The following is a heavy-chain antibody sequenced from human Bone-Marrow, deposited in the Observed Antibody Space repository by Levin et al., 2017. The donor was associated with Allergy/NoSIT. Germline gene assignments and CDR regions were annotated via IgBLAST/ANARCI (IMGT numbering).Heavy chain of an antibody. CDR3: ARAGPNIAFDY. D-gene: IGHD2/OR15-2a*01. CDR1: GFTFNSHA. V-gene: IGHV3-30*09. CDR2: ISYDGGET. Sequence: GGSLRLSCEASGFTFNSHAMHWVRQAPGKGLEWVAVISYDGGETYFSDSVKGRFAMSKDTSKNTLLLHMNNLRTDDTAVYYCARAGPNIAFDYWGQGTLVTVSS. J-gene: IGHJ4*02.